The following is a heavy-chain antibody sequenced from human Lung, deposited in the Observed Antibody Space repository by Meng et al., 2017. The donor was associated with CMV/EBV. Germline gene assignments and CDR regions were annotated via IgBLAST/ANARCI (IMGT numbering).Heavy chain of an antibody. CDR3: ATTSRGPAPK. CDR1: GFSFRSYS. J-gene: IGHJ4*02. D-gene: IGHD2/OR15-2a*01. Sequence: GGSLRLSCVASGFSFRSYSMNWVRQAPGKGLEWVSSISSGSSDIYYADSVKGRFTITRDNAKNSLFLHMSSLRDDDAAVYHCATTSRGPAPKWGQGTLVTVSS. CDR2: ISSGSSDI. V-gene: IGHV3-21*01.